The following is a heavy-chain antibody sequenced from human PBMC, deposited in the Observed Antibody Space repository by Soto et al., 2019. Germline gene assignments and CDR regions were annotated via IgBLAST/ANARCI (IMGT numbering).Heavy chain of an antibody. V-gene: IGHV3-30-3*01. D-gene: IGHD1-26*01. CDR3: ARTGGIVGAPDGKGFLDY. J-gene: IGHJ4*02. Sequence: QVQLVESGGGVVQPGRSLRLSCAASGFTFSSYAMHWVRQAPGKGLEWVAVISYDGSNKYYADSVKGRFTISRDNSKNTLYLQMNSLRAEDTAVYYCARTGGIVGAPDGKGFLDYWGQGTLVTVSS. CDR1: GFTFSSYA. CDR2: ISYDGSNK.